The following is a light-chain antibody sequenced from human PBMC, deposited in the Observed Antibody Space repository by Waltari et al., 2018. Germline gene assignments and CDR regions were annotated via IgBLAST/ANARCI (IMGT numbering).Light chain of an antibody. Sequence: QSVLTQPPSVSAAPGQRVPISCPGGRSTIGTNYVSWYRQFPGTAPKLLSYENTERPSGIPGRFSGSKSGTSATLDITGLQAGDEADYYCGTWDSSLSGAVLGGGTHLTVL. J-gene: IGLJ7*01. CDR2: ENT. V-gene: IGLV1-51*02. CDR3: GTWDSSLSGAV. CDR1: RSTIGTNY.